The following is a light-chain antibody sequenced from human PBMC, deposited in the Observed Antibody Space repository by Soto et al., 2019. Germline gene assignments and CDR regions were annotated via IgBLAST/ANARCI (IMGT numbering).Light chain of an antibody. CDR2: DVS. V-gene: IGLV2-14*03. Sequence: QSVLTQPASLPGSPGQSITISCTGTSTDIGSYNYVSWYQQHPGKAPKLMIFDVSYRPSGISDRFSGSKSGNTASLTISGLQPEDEADYYCSSYGASSTLFGGGTKLTVL. CDR3: SSYGASSTL. J-gene: IGLJ2*01. CDR1: STDIGSYNY.